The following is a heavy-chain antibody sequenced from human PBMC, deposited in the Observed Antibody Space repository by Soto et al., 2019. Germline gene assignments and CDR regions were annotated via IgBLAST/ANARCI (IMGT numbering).Heavy chain of an antibody. V-gene: IGHV4-30-4*01. J-gene: IGHJ5*01. CDR1: GDSISSVDYF. Sequence: QVQLVESGPGLVKPSQTLSLTCSVSGDSISSVDYFWAWIRQPPGQALEYIGYIYKSATTYYNPSFESRVAISLDTSKSQFSLNVTSVTAADTAVYFCARGRYCLTGRCFPNWFDSWGQGTLVTVSS. CDR2: IYKSATT. D-gene: IGHD2-15*01. CDR3: ARGRYCLTGRCFPNWFDS.